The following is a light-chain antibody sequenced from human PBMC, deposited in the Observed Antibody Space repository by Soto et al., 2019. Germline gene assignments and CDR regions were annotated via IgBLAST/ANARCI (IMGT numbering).Light chain of an antibody. CDR2: GAS. V-gene: IGKV3-20*01. CDR3: QQYGSSPYT. Sequence: EIVLTQSPGTLSLSPGERATLSCRASQSDSSSYFAWYQQKPGQAPRLLIYGASSRATGIPDRFSGSGSGTDFTLIISRLEPEDFAVYYCQQYGSSPYTFGQGTKLEIK. CDR1: QSDSSSY. J-gene: IGKJ2*01.